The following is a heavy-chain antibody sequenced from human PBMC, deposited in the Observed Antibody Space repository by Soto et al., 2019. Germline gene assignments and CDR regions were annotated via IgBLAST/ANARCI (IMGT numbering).Heavy chain of an antibody. J-gene: IGHJ6*02. D-gene: IGHD2-21*02. Sequence: SETLSLTCAVYGGSFSGYYWSWIRQPPGKGLEWIGEINHSGSTNYNPSLKSRVTISVDTSKNQSSLKLSSVTAADTAVYYCARIVVVTAILRYYYYGMDVWGQGTTVTVSS. V-gene: IGHV4-34*01. CDR1: GGSFSGYY. CDR3: ARIVVVTAILRYYYYGMDV. CDR2: INHSGST.